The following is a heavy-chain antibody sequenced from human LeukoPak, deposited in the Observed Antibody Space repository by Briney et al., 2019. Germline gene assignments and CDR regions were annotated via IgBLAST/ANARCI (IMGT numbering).Heavy chain of an antibody. CDR2: ISGSGGST. V-gene: IGHV3-23*01. CDR3: AKDGLARGEFDP. CDR1: GFTFSSYA. Sequence: GGSLRLSCAASGFTFSSYAMSWVRQAPGKGLEWVSAISGSGGSTYYADSVKGRFTISRDNSKSTLYLQMNSLRAEDTAVYYCAKDGLARGEFDPWGQGTLVTVSS. J-gene: IGHJ5*02. D-gene: IGHD2-21*01.